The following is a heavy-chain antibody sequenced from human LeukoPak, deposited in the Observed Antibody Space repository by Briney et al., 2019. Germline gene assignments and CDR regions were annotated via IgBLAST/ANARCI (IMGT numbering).Heavy chain of an antibody. J-gene: IGHJ4*02. CDR2: ISSSGSTI. CDR1: GFPFSDYY. CDR3: ARGGVRQLVLYFDY. Sequence: PGGSLSLSCAASGFPFSDYYMSWIRPAPGKGLEWVSYISSSGSTIYYADSVKGRFTISRDNAKNSLYLQMNSLRAEDTAVYYCARGGVRQLVLYFDYWGQGTLVTVSS. V-gene: IGHV3-11*01. D-gene: IGHD6-6*01.